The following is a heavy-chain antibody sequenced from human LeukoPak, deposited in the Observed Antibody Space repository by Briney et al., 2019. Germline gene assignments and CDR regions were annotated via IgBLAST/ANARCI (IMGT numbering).Heavy chain of an antibody. J-gene: IGHJ4*02. V-gene: IGHV1-46*01. CDR2: INPTGGST. Sequence: GASVKVSCKASGYTFTSHYIHWVRQAPGQGLEWMGIINPTGGSTSYAQNFQGRVTMTRDTSTSTVYMELSSLRSEDTAVYYCARGYSSSSPFDYWGQGTLVTVSS. D-gene: IGHD6-6*01. CDR1: GYTFTSHY. CDR3: ARGYSSSSPFDY.